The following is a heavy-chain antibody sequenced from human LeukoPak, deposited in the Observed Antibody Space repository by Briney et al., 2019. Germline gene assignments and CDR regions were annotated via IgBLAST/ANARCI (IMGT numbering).Heavy chain of an antibody. J-gene: IGHJ4*02. D-gene: IGHD2-15*01. CDR1: GFTFSSYG. Sequence: PGGSLRLSCAASGFTFSSYGMSWVRQAPGKGLEWVSAISGSGGSTYYADSVKGRFTISRDNSKNTLYLQMNSLRAEDTAVYYCAKDIVVVVAATTDYWGQGTLVTVSS. CDR3: AKDIVVVVAATTDY. CDR2: ISGSGGST. V-gene: IGHV3-23*01.